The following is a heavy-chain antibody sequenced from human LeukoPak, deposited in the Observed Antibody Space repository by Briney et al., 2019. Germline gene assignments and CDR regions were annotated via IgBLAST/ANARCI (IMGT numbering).Heavy chain of an antibody. CDR1: EYTFTSYD. V-gene: IGHV1-8*01. Sequence: ASVKVSCKASEYTFTSYDINWVRQATGQGLEWMGWMNPNSGNTVYAQKFQGRVTMTRDTSTSTAYMELRSLRSDDTAVYYCARDPPYGDQDYWGQGTLVTVSS. D-gene: IGHD4-17*01. J-gene: IGHJ4*02. CDR2: MNPNSGNT. CDR3: ARDPPYGDQDY.